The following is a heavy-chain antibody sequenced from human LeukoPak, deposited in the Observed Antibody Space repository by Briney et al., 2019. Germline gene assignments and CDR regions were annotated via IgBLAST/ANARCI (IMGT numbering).Heavy chain of an antibody. V-gene: IGHV3-30*03. CDR2: ISYDGSNK. J-gene: IGHJ6*03. Sequence: PWGSLRLSCAASGFTFSSYGMHWVRQAPGKGLEWVAVISYDGSNKYYADSVKGRFTISRDNSKNSLYLQMNSLRAEDTAVYYCARVLRHCSGGNCYSGGLGYMDVWGKGTTVTISS. CDR1: GFTFSSYG. D-gene: IGHD2-15*01. CDR3: ARVLRHCSGGNCYSGGLGYMDV.